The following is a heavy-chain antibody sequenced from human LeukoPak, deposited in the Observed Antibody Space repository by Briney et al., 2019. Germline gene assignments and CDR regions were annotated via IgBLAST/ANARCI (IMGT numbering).Heavy chain of an antibody. V-gene: IGHV3-21*01. D-gene: IGHD3-9*01. Sequence: GGSLRLSCAASGFTVSTYTMSWVRQAPGKGLEWVSSTTTAGRYIYYADSVRGRFTTSRDNAKNSLYLQMNSLRAAEKAVYYCASYGLGVLRYFDWSQPQDYWGQGTLVTVSS. CDR3: ASYGLGVLRYFDWSQPQDY. CDR2: TTTAGRYI. J-gene: IGHJ4*02. CDR1: GFTVSTYT.